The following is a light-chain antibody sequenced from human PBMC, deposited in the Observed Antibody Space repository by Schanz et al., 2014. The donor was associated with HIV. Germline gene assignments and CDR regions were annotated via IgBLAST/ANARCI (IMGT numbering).Light chain of an antibody. CDR2: DNT. CDR3: GTWDDSLKGWV. J-gene: IGLJ3*02. CDR1: RSNIGAGFD. Sequence: QSVLTQPPSVSGAPGQRVTISCTGSRSNIGAGFDVHWYQQLPGASPKLLIYDNTKRPSGVPDRFFGSQSGTSASLAISGLQSEDEADYYCGTWDDSLKGWVFGGGTKLTVL. V-gene: IGLV1-40*01.